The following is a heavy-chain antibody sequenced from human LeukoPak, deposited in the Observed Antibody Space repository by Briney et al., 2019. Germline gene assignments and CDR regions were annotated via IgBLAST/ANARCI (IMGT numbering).Heavy chain of an antibody. CDR1: GGSISNYY. V-gene: IGHV4-4*07. CDR3: ARGGLDSSGWFSFGH. CDR2: INSSGYS. D-gene: IGHD6-19*01. Sequence: SETLSLTCTVSGGSISNYYWSWIRQPAGKGLEWIGRINSSGYSNYNPSLKSRVTMSVDTSKNQFSLKLSSVTAADTAVYYCARGGLDSSGWFSFGHRGQGTLVTVSS. J-gene: IGHJ4*02.